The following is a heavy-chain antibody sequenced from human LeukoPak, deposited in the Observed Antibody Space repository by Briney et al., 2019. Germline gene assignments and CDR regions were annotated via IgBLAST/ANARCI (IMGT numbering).Heavy chain of an antibody. Sequence: GASVKVSCKASGYTFTGYYMHWVRQAPGQGLEWMGSINPNSGGTNYAQKFQGRVTMTRDTSISTAYMELSRLRSDDTAVYYCARDRGYCSSTSCYSYYYYGMDVWGQATTVTVSS. D-gene: IGHD2-2*02. J-gene: IGHJ6*02. V-gene: IGHV1-2*02. CDR1: GYTFTGYY. CDR3: ARDRGYCSSTSCYSYYYYGMDV. CDR2: INPNSGGT.